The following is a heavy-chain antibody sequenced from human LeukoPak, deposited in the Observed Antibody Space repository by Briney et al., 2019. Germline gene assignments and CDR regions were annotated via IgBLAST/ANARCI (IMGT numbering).Heavy chain of an antibody. V-gene: IGHV1-2*02. D-gene: IGHD3-10*01. CDR3: ARERWDGSGSYSPYYYMDV. J-gene: IGHJ6*03. CDR1: GYLFTGFY. Sequence: ASVKVSCKTSGYLFTGFYIHWVRQVPGQGLEWMGWINPNSGDTKSAPKFQGRVTMTRDTSISTAYMELSRLRSDDTAVYYCARERWDGSGSYSPYYYMDVWGKGTTVTISS. CDR2: INPNSGDT.